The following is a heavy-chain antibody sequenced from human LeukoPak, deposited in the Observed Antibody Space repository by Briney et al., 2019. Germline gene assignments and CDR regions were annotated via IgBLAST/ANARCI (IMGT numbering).Heavy chain of an antibody. J-gene: IGHJ5*02. D-gene: IGHD1-14*01. CDR2: IYYSGST. Sequence: SETLSLTCTVSGGSISSSSYYWGWIRQPPGKGLEWIGSIYYSGSTYYNPSLKSRVTISVDTSKNQFSLKLSSVTAADTAVYYCARNSPRKTGIDPWGQGTLVTVSS. CDR3: ARNSPRKTGIDP. CDR1: GGSISSSSYY. V-gene: IGHV4-39*07.